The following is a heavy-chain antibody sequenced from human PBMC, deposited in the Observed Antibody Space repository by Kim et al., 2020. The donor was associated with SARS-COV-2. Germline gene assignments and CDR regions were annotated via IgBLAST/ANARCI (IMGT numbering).Heavy chain of an antibody. V-gene: IGHV3-7*01. CDR3: ARGPH. J-gene: IGHJ4*02. Sequence: GGSLRLSCVASGITFTRYWMSWVRQAPGKGLEWVANINEDGSQKYYVDSVKGRLSISRDNAKNSVSLQMNSLRAEDTAVYYCARGPHWGQGTLVTVSS. CDR2: INEDGSQK. CDR1: GITFTRYW.